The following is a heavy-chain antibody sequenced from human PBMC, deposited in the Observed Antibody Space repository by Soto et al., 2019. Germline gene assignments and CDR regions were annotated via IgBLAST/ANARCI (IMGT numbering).Heavy chain of an antibody. CDR3: ARAHYGDYGYGMDV. V-gene: IGHV4-30-2*01. Sequence: TSETLSLTCAVSGDSISSGGYSWSWIRQPPGKGLEWIGYIYHSGSTYYNPSLKSRVTISVDRSKNQFSLKLSSVTAADTAVYYCARAHYGDYGYGMDVWGQGTTVTVSS. CDR2: IYHSGST. CDR1: GDSISSGGYS. D-gene: IGHD4-17*01. J-gene: IGHJ6*02.